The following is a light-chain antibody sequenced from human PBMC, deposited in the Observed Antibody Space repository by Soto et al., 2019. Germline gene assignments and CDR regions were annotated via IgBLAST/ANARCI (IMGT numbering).Light chain of an antibody. CDR2: GAS. J-gene: IGKJ1*01. Sequence: EIVITQSPANLVLCPGEKSNLSCRASQSVSSNLAWYQQKPGQAPGLLIYGASTRATGIPARFSGSGSGTEFTLTISSLQSEDFAVYYCQQYNNWPRTFGQGTKV. CDR1: QSVSSN. CDR3: QQYNNWPRT. V-gene: IGKV3-15*01.